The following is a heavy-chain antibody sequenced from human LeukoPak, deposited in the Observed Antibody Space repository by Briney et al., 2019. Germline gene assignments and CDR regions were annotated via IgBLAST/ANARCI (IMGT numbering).Heavy chain of an antibody. V-gene: IGHV4-61*02. J-gene: IGHJ5*02. CDR2: IYTSGSA. D-gene: IGHD2-2*01. Sequence: PSETPSLTCTVSGDSISSGDYYWSWIRQPAGKRLEWIGRIYTSGSANYNPSLKSRVTMSVDTSKNQFSLKLYSVTAADTAVYYCARAVDGYCYSTNCLYNWFDPWGQGTLVTVSS. CDR1: GDSISSGDYY. CDR3: ARAVDGYCYSTNCLYNWFDP.